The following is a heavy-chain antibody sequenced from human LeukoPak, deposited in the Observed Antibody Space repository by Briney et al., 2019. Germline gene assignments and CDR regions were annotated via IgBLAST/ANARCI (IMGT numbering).Heavy chain of an antibody. J-gene: IGHJ6*02. D-gene: IGHD2-15*01. Sequence: GSVRVSCEASGYTFTGYYMHWVRQAPGQGLEWMGRINPNSGGINYAQKFQGRVTMTRNTSISTAYMELSRLRSDDTAVYYCATRAIPDNCSGGRCYWGSYGMDVWGQGTTVTVSS. CDR1: GYTFTGYY. V-gene: IGHV1-2*06. CDR2: INPNSGGI. CDR3: ATRAIPDNCSGGRCYWGSYGMDV.